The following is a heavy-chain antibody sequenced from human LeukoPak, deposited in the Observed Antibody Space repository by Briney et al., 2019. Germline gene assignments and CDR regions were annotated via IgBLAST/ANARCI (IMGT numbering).Heavy chain of an antibody. D-gene: IGHD3-10*01. CDR3: ARHRVVFDYVDY. V-gene: IGHV4-39*01. J-gene: IGHJ4*02. CDR2: VYYSGST. Sequence: GSLRLSCAASGFSVSSNYMSWIRQPPAKGLEWIGSVYYSGSTYSNPSLQSRVTMSADTSKNQFSLRLTSVTAADTAVYYCARHRVVFDYVDYWGQGALVTVSS. CDR1: GFSVSSNY.